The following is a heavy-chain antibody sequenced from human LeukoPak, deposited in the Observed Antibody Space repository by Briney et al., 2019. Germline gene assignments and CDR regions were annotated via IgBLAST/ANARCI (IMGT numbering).Heavy chain of an antibody. D-gene: IGHD4-11*01. CDR1: GYSFTKFW. J-gene: IGHJ5*02. CDR2: IYPGDSDT. Sequence: GESLKISCKGSGYSFTKFWIGWVRQMPGKGLEGMGIIYPGDSDTRYSPSFQGQVTMSADKSISTAYLQWSSLKASDTAMYYCARRGTVKNGVTSGNWFDPWGQGTLVTVSS. V-gene: IGHV5-51*01. CDR3: ARRGTVKNGVTSGNWFDP.